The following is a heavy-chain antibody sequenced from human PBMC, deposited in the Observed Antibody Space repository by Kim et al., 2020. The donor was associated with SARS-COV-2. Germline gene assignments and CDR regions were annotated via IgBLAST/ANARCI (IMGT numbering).Heavy chain of an antibody. Sequence: GGSLRLSCAASGFTFSSYSMNWVRQAPGKGLEWVSSISSSSSYIYYADSVKGRFTISRDNAKNSLYLQMNSLRAEDTAVYYCARDHGSHTLSGYYYYYYGMDVWGQGTTVTVSS. CDR2: ISSSSSYI. CDR3: ARDHGSHTLSGYYYYYYGMDV. CDR1: GFTFSSYS. J-gene: IGHJ6*02. V-gene: IGHV3-21*01. D-gene: IGHD1-26*01.